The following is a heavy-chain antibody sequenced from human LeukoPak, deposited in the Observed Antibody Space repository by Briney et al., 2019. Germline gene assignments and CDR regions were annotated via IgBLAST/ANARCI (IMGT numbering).Heavy chain of an antibody. J-gene: IGHJ4*02. D-gene: IGHD6-19*01. V-gene: IGHV4-59*01. CDR3: ARYSSGWFDFFDY. CDR2: IYYSGST. Sequence: SETLSLTCTVSGGSISSYYWGWIRQPPGKGLEWIGYIYYSGSTNYNPSLKSRVTISVDTSKNQFSLKLSSVTAADTAVYYCARYSSGWFDFFDYWGQGTLVTVSS. CDR1: GGSISSYY.